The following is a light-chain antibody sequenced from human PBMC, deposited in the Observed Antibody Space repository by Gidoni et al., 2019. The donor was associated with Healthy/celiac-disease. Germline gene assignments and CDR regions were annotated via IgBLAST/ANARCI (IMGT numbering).Light chain of an antibody. CDR2: GAS. CDR1: QSVSSSY. Sequence: DIVLTQSPGTLSLSPGERATLSCRASQSVSSSYLAWYQQKPGQAPRLLIYGASSRATGIPDRFSGSGSGTDFTLTISRLEPEDLAVYYCKQYGSSPPMYTFGQGTKLEIK. CDR3: KQYGSSPPMYT. J-gene: IGKJ2*01. V-gene: IGKV3-20*01.